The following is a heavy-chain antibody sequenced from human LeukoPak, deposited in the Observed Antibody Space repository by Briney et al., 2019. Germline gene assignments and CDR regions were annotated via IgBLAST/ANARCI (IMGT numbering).Heavy chain of an antibody. Sequence: SETLSLTCAVYVGSFNGYYWSWVRQLPEKGLEWIGEINHSGSTNYNPSLKSRVTISVDTSKNQFSLNLNSVTAADTAVYYCAREASPGYCSSTSCYSKHNWFDPWGQGTLVTVSS. D-gene: IGHD2-2*01. CDR2: INHSGST. J-gene: IGHJ5*02. CDR3: AREASPGYCSSTSCYSKHNWFDP. CDR1: VGSFNGYY. V-gene: IGHV4-34*01.